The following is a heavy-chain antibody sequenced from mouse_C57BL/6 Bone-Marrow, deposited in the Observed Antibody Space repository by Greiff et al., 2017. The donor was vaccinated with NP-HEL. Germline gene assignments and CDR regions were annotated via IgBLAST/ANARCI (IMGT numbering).Heavy chain of an antibody. D-gene: IGHD3-2*02. Sequence: VQLQQPGAELVRPGSSVKLSCKASGYTFTSYWMDWVKQRPGQGLEWIGNIYPSDSETHYNQKFKDKATLTVDKSSSTAYMQLSSLTSEDSAVYYCARSRQLRLTLFDYWGQGTTLTVSS. CDR1: GYTFTSYW. CDR3: ARSRQLRLTLFDY. V-gene: IGHV1-61*01. J-gene: IGHJ2*01. CDR2: IYPSDSET.